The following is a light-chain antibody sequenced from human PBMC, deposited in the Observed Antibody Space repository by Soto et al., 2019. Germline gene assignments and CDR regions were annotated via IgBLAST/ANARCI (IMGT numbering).Light chain of an antibody. CDR2: GAS. CDR3: QQYNDWPPIT. J-gene: IGKJ4*01. V-gene: IGKV3-15*01. CDR1: QSVSSNY. Sequence: TTQAPSTLCASFCYRVTITCGPSQSVSSNYLAWYQQKPGQAPRLLIYGASTRATGIPDRFTCRGCGTEFTLTISSLQSEDSAVYFCQQYNDWPPITFGGGTKVDIK.